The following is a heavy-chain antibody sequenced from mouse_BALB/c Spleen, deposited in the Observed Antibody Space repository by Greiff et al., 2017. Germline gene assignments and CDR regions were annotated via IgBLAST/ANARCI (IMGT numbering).Heavy chain of an antibody. V-gene: IGHV1-9*01. Sequence: VQLVESGAELMKPGASVKISCKATGYTFSSYWIEWVKQRPGHGLEWIGEILPGSGSTNYNEKFKGKATFTADTSSNTAYMQLSSLTSEDSAVYYCARGITTVVARTYFDYWGQGTTLTVSS. J-gene: IGHJ2*01. CDR3: ARGITTVVARTYFDY. CDR2: ILPGSGST. CDR1: GYTFSSYW. D-gene: IGHD1-1*01.